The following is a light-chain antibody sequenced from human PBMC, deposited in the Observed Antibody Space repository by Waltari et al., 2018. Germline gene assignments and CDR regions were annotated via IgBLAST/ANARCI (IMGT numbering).Light chain of an antibody. CDR3: CSYAGSSTSV. CDR1: SSDVGSYNL. CDR2: EVS. V-gene: IGLV2-23*02. J-gene: IGLJ1*01. Sequence: QAALTQPATVSGSPGQSITISCTGTSSDVGSYNLVSWYQQHPVKAPKLMFYEVSKRPSGVSNRFSGSKSGNTASLTISGLQAEDEADYYCCSYAGSSTSVFGTGTKVTVL.